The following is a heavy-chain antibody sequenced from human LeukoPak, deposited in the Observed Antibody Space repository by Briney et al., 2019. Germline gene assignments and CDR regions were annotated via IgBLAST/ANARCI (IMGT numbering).Heavy chain of an antibody. Sequence: SGTLSLTFGVSGGSIYSNNWWRWVRQPPGKGLEWIGEIFHSGNTNYNPSLKSRVTLSVDTSKNQFSLKLSSVTAADTAVYYCAREGYNWNGFTTYYYYYYMDVWGKGTTVTVSS. CDR3: AREGYNWNGFTTYYYYYYMDV. J-gene: IGHJ6*03. CDR1: GGSIYSNNW. D-gene: IGHD1-20*01. CDR2: IFHSGNT. V-gene: IGHV4-4*02.